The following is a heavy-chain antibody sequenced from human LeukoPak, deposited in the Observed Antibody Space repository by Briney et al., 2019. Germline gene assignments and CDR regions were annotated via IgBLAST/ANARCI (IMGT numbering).Heavy chain of an antibody. CDR1: GGSISSHY. CDR3: ARVLDCSSTSCYWVDP. D-gene: IGHD2-2*01. CDR2: IYYSGST. V-gene: IGHV4-59*11. Sequence: TSETLSLTCTVSGGSISSHYWSWIRQPPGKGLEWIGYIYYSGSTNYNPSLKSRVTISVDTSKNQFSLKLSSVTAADTAVYYCARVLDCSSTSCYWVDPRGQGTLVTVSS. J-gene: IGHJ5*02.